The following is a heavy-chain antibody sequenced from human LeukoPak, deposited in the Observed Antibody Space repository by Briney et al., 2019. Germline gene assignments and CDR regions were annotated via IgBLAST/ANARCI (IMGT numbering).Heavy chain of an antibody. V-gene: IGHV4-59*01. D-gene: IGHD3-10*01. Sequence: PSETLSLTCTVSGDSISGYYWSWIRQPPGKGLEWIGYIYYSGSTNYDSSLKSRVTIQGDTSKSQFSLKLSSVTAADTAVYYCARTYGSKSNYYFDYWGQGTLVTVSS. CDR2: IYYSGST. CDR3: ARTYGSKSNYYFDY. CDR1: GDSISGYY. J-gene: IGHJ4*02.